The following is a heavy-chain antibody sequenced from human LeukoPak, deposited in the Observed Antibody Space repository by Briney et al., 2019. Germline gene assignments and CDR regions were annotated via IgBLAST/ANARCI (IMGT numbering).Heavy chain of an antibody. D-gene: IGHD5-12*01. Sequence: GGSLRLSCTVSGFTFSDYYMSWVRQAPGKGLEWVSYISSSGSATYYADSVKGRFTISRDNAKNSLYLQMNSLRAEDTAVYYCARESGYSFDYWGQGTLVTVSS. CDR3: ARESGYSFDY. CDR1: GFTFSDYY. CDR2: ISSSGSAT. V-gene: IGHV3-11*01. J-gene: IGHJ4*02.